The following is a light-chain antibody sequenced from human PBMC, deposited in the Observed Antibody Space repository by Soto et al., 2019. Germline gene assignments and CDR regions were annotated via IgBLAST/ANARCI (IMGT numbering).Light chain of an antibody. Sequence: QSVLTQPPSVSAAPGQKVTISCSGSSSNIGSNYVSWYQQLPGTAPKLLIYDNGKRPSGIPDRFSGSQSGTSATLGITGLQTGDEADDYCGTWDNSLSAVFGGGTKLTVL. V-gene: IGLV1-51*01. CDR1: SSNIGSNY. CDR3: GTWDNSLSAV. CDR2: DNG. J-gene: IGLJ2*01.